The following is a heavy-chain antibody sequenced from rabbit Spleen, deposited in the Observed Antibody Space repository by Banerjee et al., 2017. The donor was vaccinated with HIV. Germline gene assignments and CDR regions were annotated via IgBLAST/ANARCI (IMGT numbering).Heavy chain of an antibody. CDR3: ARETSSGWGIVSYYSNL. Sequence: QSLEESGGDLVKPGASLTLTCIASGVSFSGDSYMCWVRQAPGKGLEWVVCIDAGSSGFTYFASWAKGRFTISKTSSTTVTLQMTSLTAADTATYFCARETSSGWGIVSYYSNLWGPGTLVTVS. D-gene: IGHD4-1*01. CDR1: GVSFSGDSY. V-gene: IGHV1S40*01. J-gene: IGHJ4*01. CDR2: IDAGSSGFT.